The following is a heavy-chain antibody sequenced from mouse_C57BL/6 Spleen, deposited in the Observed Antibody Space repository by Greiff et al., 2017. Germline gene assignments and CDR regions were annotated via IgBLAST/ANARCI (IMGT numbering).Heavy chain of an antibody. CDR3: ASSGVVASPAMDY. J-gene: IGHJ4*01. Sequence: VQLQQPGAELVKPGASVKLSCKASGYTFTSYWMHWVKQRPGQGLEWIGMIHPNSGSTNYNEKFKSKATLTVDKSSSTAYMQLSSLTSEDSAVYYCASSGVVASPAMDYWGQGTSVTVSS. CDR1: GYTFTSYW. V-gene: IGHV1-64*01. CDR2: IHPNSGST. D-gene: IGHD1-1*01.